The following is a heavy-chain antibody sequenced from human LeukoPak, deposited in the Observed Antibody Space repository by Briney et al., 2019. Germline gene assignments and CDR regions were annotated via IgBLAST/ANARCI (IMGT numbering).Heavy chain of an antibody. CDR3: ARELQRGSLEWLTAVEDWFDP. V-gene: IGHV4-39*07. Sequence: SETLSLTCTVSGGSISSSSYYWGWIRQPPGKGLEWIGSIYYSGSTYYNPSLKSRVTISVDTSKNQFSLKLSSVTAADTSVYYCARELQRGSLEWLTAVEDWFDPWGQGTLVTVSS. D-gene: IGHD3-3*01. CDR2: IYYSGST. J-gene: IGHJ5*02. CDR1: GGSISSSSYY.